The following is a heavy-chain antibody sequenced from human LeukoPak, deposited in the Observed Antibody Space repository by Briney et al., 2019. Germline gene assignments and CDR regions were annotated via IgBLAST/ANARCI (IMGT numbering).Heavy chain of an antibody. CDR1: GFTFSSYA. D-gene: IGHD3-16*01. J-gene: IGHJ6*02. Sequence: GGSLRLSCAASGFTFSSYAMSWVRQAPGKGLEWVSSISSSSGYIYHADSVKGRLTISRDNAKNSLYLQMSNLRAEDTAVYFCARGGGLDVWGQGATVTVSS. CDR2: ISSSSGYI. V-gene: IGHV3-21*04. CDR3: ARGGGLDV.